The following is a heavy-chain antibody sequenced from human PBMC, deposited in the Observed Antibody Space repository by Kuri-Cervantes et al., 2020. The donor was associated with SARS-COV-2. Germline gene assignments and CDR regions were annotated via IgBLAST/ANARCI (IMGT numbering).Heavy chain of an antibody. CDR1: GFTFSSYS. CDR2: INSDGSTT. CDR3: ANDYDSSGYYRSFDY. D-gene: IGHD3-22*01. V-gene: IGHV3-74*01. J-gene: IGHJ4*02. Sequence: GGSLRLSCAASGFTFSSYSMHWVRQAPGKGLVWVSRINSDGSTTNYADSVKGRFTISRDNAKNMLYLQMNSLRAEDTAVYYCANDYDSSGYYRSFDYWGQGTLVTVSS.